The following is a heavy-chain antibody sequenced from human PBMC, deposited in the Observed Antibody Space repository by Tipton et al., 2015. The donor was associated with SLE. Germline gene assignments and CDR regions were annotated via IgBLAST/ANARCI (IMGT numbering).Heavy chain of an antibody. V-gene: IGHV4-59*08. CDR3: ATQGYYDSSFDY. CDR1: GGSISSYH. J-gene: IGHJ4*02. D-gene: IGHD3-16*01. Sequence: TLSLTCTVSGGSISSYHWSWIRQSPGKGLESIGYVYFDGSTNYNPSLKSRVTISVDTSKNQFSLKLSSVTAADTAVYYCATQGYYDSSFDYWGQGTLVTVSS. CDR2: VYFDGST.